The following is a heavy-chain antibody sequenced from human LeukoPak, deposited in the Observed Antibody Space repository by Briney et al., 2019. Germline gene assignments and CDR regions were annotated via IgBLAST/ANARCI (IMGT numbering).Heavy chain of an antibody. CDR1: GFTFSDHY. V-gene: IGHV3-72*01. J-gene: IGHJ4*02. D-gene: IGHD3-16*02. Sequence: PGGSLRLSCAVSGFTFSDHYMDWVRQAPGKGLEWIGRSRNEGHSYSTDFAASVRGRAALSRDHSRDSLYLQINSLRDDDTAVYYCARAPYGVGYTAERDYWGQGTLVTVSS. CDR3: ARAPYGVGYTAERDY. CDR2: SRNEGHSYST.